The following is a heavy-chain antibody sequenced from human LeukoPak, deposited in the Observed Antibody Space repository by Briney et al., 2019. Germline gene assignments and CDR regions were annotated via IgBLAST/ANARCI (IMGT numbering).Heavy chain of an antibody. CDR2: ISAYNGNT. CDR1: GYTFTSYG. V-gene: IGHV1-18*01. D-gene: IGHD3-10*01. CDR3: ARDGGEVLLWFGGYYYYYMDV. J-gene: IGHJ6*03. Sequence: GASVKVSCKASGYTFTSYGISWVRQAPGQGLEWMGWISAYNGNTNYAQKLQGRVTMTTDTSTSTAYMELRSLRSDDTAVYYCARDGGEVLLWFGGYYYYYMDVWGKGTTVTVSS.